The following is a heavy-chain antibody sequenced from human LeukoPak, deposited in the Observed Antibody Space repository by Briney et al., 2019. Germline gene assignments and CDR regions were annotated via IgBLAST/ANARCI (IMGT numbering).Heavy chain of an antibody. CDR1: GFTFSDYY. Sequence: GGSLRLSCAASGFTFSDYYMSWIRQAPGKGLEWVSYISSSGSTIYYADSVKGRFTISRDNAKNSLYLQMNSLRAEDTAVYYCARDDLVVIATMFDYWGQGTLVTVSS. J-gene: IGHJ4*02. CDR3: ARDDLVVIATMFDY. V-gene: IGHV3-11*04. D-gene: IGHD2-21*01. CDR2: ISSSGSTI.